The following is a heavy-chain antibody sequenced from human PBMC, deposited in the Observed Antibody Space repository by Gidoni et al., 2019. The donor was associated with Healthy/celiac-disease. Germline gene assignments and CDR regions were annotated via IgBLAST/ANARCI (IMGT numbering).Heavy chain of an antibody. CDR2: ISSSSSAI. D-gene: IGHD3-10*01. J-gene: IGHJ2*01. CDR3: ARDHRFSGDWYFDL. Sequence: EVQLVESGGGLVQPGGSVRLSCADSGFTFSSYGMNWVRQAPGKGLEYVSYISSSSSAIYYADSVKGRFTISRDNAKNSLYLQMNTLRAEDTAVYYCARDHRFSGDWYFDLWGRGTLVTVSS. V-gene: IGHV3-48*01. CDR1: GFTFSSYG.